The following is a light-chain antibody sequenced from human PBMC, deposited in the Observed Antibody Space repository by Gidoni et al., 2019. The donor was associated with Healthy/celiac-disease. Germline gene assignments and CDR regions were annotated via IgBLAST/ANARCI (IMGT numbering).Light chain of an antibody. CDR1: QDISNY. CDR3: QQYDNLSLT. Sequence: DIQMTQSPSSLSASVGDSVTITCQASQDISNYLNWYQQKPGKAPKLLIYDASNLETGVPSRFSGSGSGTDFTFTISSLQPEDIATYYCQQYDNLSLTFGQXTRLEIK. V-gene: IGKV1-33*01. CDR2: DAS. J-gene: IGKJ5*01.